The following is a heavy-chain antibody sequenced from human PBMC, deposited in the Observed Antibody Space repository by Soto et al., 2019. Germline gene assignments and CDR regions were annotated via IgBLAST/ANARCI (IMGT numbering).Heavy chain of an antibody. Sequence: PGGSLRLSCAASGFTFSSYTMHWVRQAPGKGLEWVAVISYDGSNKYYADSVKGRFTISRDNSKNTLYLQMNSLGAEDTAVYYCARDRSWYVSFDYWGQGTLVNVS. J-gene: IGHJ4*02. CDR3: ARDRSWYVSFDY. CDR1: GFTFSSYT. D-gene: IGHD6-13*01. V-gene: IGHV3-30-3*01. CDR2: ISYDGSNK.